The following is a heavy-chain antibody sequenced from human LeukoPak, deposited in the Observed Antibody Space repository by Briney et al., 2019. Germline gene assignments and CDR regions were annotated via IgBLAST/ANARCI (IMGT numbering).Heavy chain of an antibody. Sequence: TGGSLRLSCAASGFTFSTYAMTWLRQAPGRGLEWVSTFSSSTYYADSVKGRFTISRDNSKNTLYLQMHGLRAEDTAVYYCAKSGDSSGHTFDYWGQGSLVTVSS. V-gene: IGHV3-23*01. CDR3: AKSGDSSGHTFDY. D-gene: IGHD3-22*01. J-gene: IGHJ4*02. CDR2: FSSST. CDR1: GFTFSTYA.